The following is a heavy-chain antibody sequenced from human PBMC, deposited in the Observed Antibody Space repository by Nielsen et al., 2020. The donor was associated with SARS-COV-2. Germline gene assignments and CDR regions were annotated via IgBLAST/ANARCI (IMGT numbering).Heavy chain of an antibody. CDR1: GYSISSGYY. V-gene: IGHV4-38-2*02. CDR3: AKYRGALRENYYFDS. D-gene: IGHD4-17*01. CDR2: IHYSGST. Sequence: SETLSLTCTVSGYSISSGYYWGWIRPPPGQGLEWIGSIHYSGSTYYNPSLKSRVTISVDTSKNQFSLKLSSVTAADTAVYYCAKYRGALRENYYFDSWGQGTLVTVSS. J-gene: IGHJ4*02.